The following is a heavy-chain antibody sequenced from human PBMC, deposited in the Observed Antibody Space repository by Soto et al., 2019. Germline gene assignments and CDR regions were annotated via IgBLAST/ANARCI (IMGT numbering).Heavy chain of an antibody. D-gene: IGHD3-22*01. CDR2: INAGNGNT. CDR3: ASGLFHSSGPYYYYGMDV. J-gene: IGHJ6*04. Sequence: QVQLVQSGAEVKKPGASVKVSCKASGYTFTSYAMHWVRQAPGQRLEWMGWINAGNGNTKYSQKFQGRVTITRDTSASTAYMDLSSLRSEETAVYYCASGLFHSSGPYYYYGMDVWGKGTTVTVSS. V-gene: IGHV1-3*01. CDR1: GYTFTSYA.